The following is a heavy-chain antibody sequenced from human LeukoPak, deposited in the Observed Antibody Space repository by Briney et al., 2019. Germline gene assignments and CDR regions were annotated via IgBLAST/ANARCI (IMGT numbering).Heavy chain of an antibody. D-gene: IGHD3-10*01. CDR3: ARVEVRGVIIPDHFDY. J-gene: IGHJ4*02. CDR1: GYTFTSYG. V-gene: IGHV1-18*01. Sequence: ASVKVSCKASGYTFTSYGISWVRQAPGQGLEWMGWISAYNGNTNYAQKLQGRVTMTTDISTSTAYMELRSLRSDDTAVYYCARVEVRGVIIPDHFDYWGQGTLVTVSS. CDR2: ISAYNGNT.